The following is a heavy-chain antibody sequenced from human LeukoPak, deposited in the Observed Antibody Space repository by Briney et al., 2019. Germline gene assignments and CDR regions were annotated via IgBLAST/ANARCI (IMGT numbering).Heavy chain of an antibody. J-gene: IGHJ4*02. Sequence: PSETLSLTCTVSGGSISSGSYYWSWIRQPAGKGLEWIGRIYTRGSTNYNPSLKSRVTISVDTSKNQFSLKLSSVTAADTAVYYCARAYDFWSGYYPYFDYWGQGTLVTVSS. CDR1: GGSISSGSYY. CDR3: ARAYDFWSGYYPYFDY. V-gene: IGHV4-61*02. CDR2: IYTRGST. D-gene: IGHD3-3*01.